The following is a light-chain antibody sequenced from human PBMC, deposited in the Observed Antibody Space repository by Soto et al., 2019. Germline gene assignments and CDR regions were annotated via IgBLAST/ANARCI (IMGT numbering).Light chain of an antibody. V-gene: IGKV3-20*01. CDR3: HQYVSWT. J-gene: IGKJ1*01. CDR1: QSVSSSY. Sequence: EIVLTQSPGSLSLSPGEGATLSCRASQSVSSSYLAWYQQKPGQAPRLLIYGASSRANGIPDRFSGSGSGTEFTLTISRLEPEDFAVYYCHQYVSWTFGQGTKVDIK. CDR2: GAS.